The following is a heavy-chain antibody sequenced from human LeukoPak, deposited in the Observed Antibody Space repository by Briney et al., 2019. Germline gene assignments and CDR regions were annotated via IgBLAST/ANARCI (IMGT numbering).Heavy chain of an antibody. CDR3: ARDGYSTTVVTQGAFDI. CDR2: ISYDGSNK. J-gene: IGHJ3*02. Sequence: PGRSLRLSCAASGFTFSSYAMHWVRQAPGKGVEGVAVISYDGSNKYYADSVKGRFTISTDNSKTTLYLQMNSLRAEDTAVYYCARDGYSTTVVTQGAFDIWGQGTMVTVSS. D-gene: IGHD4-23*01. CDR1: GFTFSSYA. V-gene: IGHV3-30*04.